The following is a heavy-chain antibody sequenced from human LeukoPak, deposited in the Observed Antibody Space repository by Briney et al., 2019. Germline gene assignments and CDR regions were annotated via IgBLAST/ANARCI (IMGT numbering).Heavy chain of an antibody. CDR2: INHSGST. CDR3: AILKGLRITMVRGVIRGRNWFDP. V-gene: IGHV4-34*01. D-gene: IGHD3-10*01. CDR1: GGSFSGYY. J-gene: IGHJ5*02. Sequence: PSETLSLTCAVYGGSFSGYYWSWIRQPPGKGLEWIGEINHSGSTNYNPSLKSRVTISVDTSKNQFSLKLSSVTAADTAVYYCAILKGLRITMVRGVIRGRNWFDPWGQGTLVTVSS.